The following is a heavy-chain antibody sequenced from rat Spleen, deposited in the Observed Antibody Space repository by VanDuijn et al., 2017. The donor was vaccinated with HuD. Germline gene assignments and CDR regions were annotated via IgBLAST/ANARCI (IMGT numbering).Heavy chain of an antibody. CDR1: GFNFRDYY. Sequence: EVQLVESGGGLVQPGRSLKLSCAASGFNFRDYYMAWVRQAPKKGLEWVASISFDGSSTYYRDSVKGRFTISRDNAKSTLYLQMDSLRSEDTATYYCARSVFDYWGQGVMVTVSS. V-gene: IGHV5-22*01. CDR3: ARSVFDY. CDR2: ISFDGSST. J-gene: IGHJ2*01.